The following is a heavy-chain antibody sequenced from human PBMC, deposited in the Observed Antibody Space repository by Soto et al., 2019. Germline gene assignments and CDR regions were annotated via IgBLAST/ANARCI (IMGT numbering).Heavy chain of an antibody. D-gene: IGHD1-1*01. Sequence: GGSLRLSCAASGFTFSNAWMSWVRQAPGKGLEWVGRIKSKTDGGTTDYAAPVKGRFTISRDDSKNTLYLQMNSLKTGDTAVYYCTTDQQGTTWDYYYYGMDVWGQGTTVTVSS. CDR1: GFTFSNAW. CDR3: TTDQQGTTWDYYYYGMDV. J-gene: IGHJ6*02. CDR2: IKSKTDGGTT. V-gene: IGHV3-15*01.